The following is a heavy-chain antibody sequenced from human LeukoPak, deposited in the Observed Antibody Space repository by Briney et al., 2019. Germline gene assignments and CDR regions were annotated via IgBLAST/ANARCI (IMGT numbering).Heavy chain of an antibody. CDR3: AREGGTHLVVGPAARSEGLDC. V-gene: IGHV1-46*01. D-gene: IGHD2-2*01. CDR2: INSSGGTT. J-gene: IGHJ4*01. Sequence: ASVKVSCKASGYTFTNYYIHWVRQAPGQGLEWMGIINSSGGTTVYAQNFQGRVTMTRDTSTSTVYMELSSLRSEDTAVYYCAREGGTHLVVGPAARSEGLDCWGQRTLVTVSS. CDR1: GYTFTNYY.